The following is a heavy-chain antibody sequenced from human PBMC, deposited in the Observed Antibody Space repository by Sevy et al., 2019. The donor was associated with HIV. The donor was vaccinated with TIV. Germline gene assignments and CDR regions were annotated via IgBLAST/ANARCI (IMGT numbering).Heavy chain of an antibody. CDR3: TTEGAD. Sequence: GGSLRLSCAASGFSFSDAWLSWVRQVPGKGLEWVGRVRSKGDGGTAEYAAPVKGRFTIARDDSKNTMYVQMNNLKNEETGIYYCTTEGADWGQGTLVTVSS. CDR1: GFSFSDAW. V-gene: IGHV3-15*01. J-gene: IGHJ1*01. CDR2: VRSKGDGGTA.